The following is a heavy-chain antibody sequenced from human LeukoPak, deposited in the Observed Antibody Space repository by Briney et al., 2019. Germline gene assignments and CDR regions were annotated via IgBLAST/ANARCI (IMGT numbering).Heavy chain of an antibody. CDR1: GGSFSGYY. D-gene: IGHD3-3*01. J-gene: IGHJ5*02. CDR2: INHSGST. CDR3: ARGGEGQRITIFGVRKNNWFDP. V-gene: IGHV4-34*01. Sequence: SETLSLTCAVYGGSFSGYYWSWIRQPPGKGLEWVGEINHSGSTNYNPSLKSRVTISVDTSKNQFSLKLSSVTAADTAVYYCARGGEGQRITIFGVRKNNWFDPWGQGTLVTVSS.